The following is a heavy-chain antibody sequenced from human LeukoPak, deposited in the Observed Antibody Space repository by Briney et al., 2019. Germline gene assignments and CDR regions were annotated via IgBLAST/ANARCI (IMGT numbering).Heavy chain of an antibody. D-gene: IGHD3-22*01. J-gene: IGHJ4*02. CDR3: VGSSDSSGYIGLDY. Sequence: SETLSLTCTVSGGSISSGSYYWSWIRQPAGKGLEWIGRIYTSGSTNYNPSLKSRVTISVDTSKNQFSLKLSSVTAADTAVYYCVGSSDSSGYIGLDYWGQGTLVTVSS. CDR1: GGSISSGSYY. CDR2: IYTSGST. V-gene: IGHV4-61*02.